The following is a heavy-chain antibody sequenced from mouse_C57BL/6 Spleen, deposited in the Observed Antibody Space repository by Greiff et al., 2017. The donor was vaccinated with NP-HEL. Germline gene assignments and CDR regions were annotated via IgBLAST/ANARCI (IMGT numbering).Heavy chain of an antibody. CDR3: ARKGQLRLPYYFDY. J-gene: IGHJ2*01. CDR2: ISSGSSTI. V-gene: IGHV5-17*01. CDR1: GFTFSDYG. Sequence: EVKLMESGGGLVKPGGSLKLSCAASGFTFSDYGMHWVRQAPEKGLEWVAYISSGSSTIYYADTVKGRFTISRDNAKNTLFLQMTSLRSEDTAMYYGARKGQLRLPYYFDYWGQGTTLTVSS. D-gene: IGHD3-2*02.